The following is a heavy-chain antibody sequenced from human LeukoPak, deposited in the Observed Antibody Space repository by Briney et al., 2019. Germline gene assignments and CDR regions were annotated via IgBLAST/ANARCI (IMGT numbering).Heavy chain of an antibody. J-gene: IGHJ6*03. Sequence: SGTLSLTCAVSGGSISSSNWWSWVRQPPGKGLEWIGEIYHSGSTNYNPSLKSRVTISVDKSKNQFSLKLSSVTAADTAVYYCAKHVTTVTLVARELDYYYYMDVWGKGTTVTVSS. CDR3: AKHVTTVTLVARELDYYYYMDV. CDR2: IYHSGST. D-gene: IGHD4-17*01. V-gene: IGHV4-4*02. CDR1: GGSISSSNW.